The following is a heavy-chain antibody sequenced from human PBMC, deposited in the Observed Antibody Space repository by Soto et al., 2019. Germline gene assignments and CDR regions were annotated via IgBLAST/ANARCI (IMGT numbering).Heavy chain of an antibody. CDR2: IKGDASKN. V-gene: IGHV3-7*01. J-gene: IGHJ4*02. CDR1: GFSFGSHW. CDR3: AKDVR. Sequence: EVQLVESGGGLVHPGGSVRLSCAASGFSFGSHWMSWVRQAPGNGLEWVADIKGDASKNCYADSVRGRFTISRDNAKSSLYLQMNSLRVEDTAVYYCAKDVRWGQGTLVTVSS.